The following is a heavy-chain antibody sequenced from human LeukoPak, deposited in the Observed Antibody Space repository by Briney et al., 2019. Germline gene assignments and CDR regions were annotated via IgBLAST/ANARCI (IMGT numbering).Heavy chain of an antibody. V-gene: IGHV3-23*01. CDR1: GFTFSSYA. D-gene: IGHD3-10*01. CDR3: AKANYYGSGSSEYYFDY. J-gene: IGHJ4*02. CDR2: ISGSDGAT. Sequence: GGSLRLSCAASGFTFSSYAMSWVRQAPGKGLEWVSAISGSDGATYYADSVKGRFTISRDNSKNTLYLQMNSLRTEDTALYYCAKANYYGSGSSEYYFDYWGQGTLVTVSS.